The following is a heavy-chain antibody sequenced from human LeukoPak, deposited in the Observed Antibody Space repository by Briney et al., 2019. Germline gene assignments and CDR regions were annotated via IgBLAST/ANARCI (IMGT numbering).Heavy chain of an antibody. J-gene: IGHJ5*02. V-gene: IGHV3-7*01. Sequence: KPGGSLRLSCVASGFPFSTYAMSWVRQAPGKGLEWVANIKQDGSEKYYVDSVKGRFTISRDNAKNSLYLQMNSLRAEDTAVYYCARDNTLPGLLRRYNWFDPWGQGTLVTVSS. CDR2: IKQDGSEK. CDR3: ARDNTLPGLLRRYNWFDP. CDR1: GFPFSTYA. D-gene: IGHD3-22*01.